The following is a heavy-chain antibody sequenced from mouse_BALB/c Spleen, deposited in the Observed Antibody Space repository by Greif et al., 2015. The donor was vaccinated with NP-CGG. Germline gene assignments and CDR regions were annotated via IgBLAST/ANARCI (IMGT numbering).Heavy chain of an antibody. Sequence: VQLQQSGAELAKPGASVKMSCKASGYTFTSYWMHWVKQRPGQGLEWIGYINPSTGYTEYNQKFKDKATLTADKSSSTAYMQLSSLTSEDSAVYYCARSHYYGNPAWFAYWGQGTLVTVSA. CDR1: GYTFTSYW. CDR2: INPSTGYT. J-gene: IGHJ3*01. CDR3: ARSHYYGNPAWFAY. D-gene: IGHD2-1*01. V-gene: IGHV1-7*01.